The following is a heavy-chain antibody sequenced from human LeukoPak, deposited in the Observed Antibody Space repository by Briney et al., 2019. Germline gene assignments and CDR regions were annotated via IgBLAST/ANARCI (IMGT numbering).Heavy chain of an antibody. D-gene: IGHD5-18*01. CDR3: ARSGYSYGSDY. CDR1: GFTFSSYE. Sequence: GSLRLSCAASGFTFSSYEMNWVRQPPGKGLEWIGSIYYSGSTYYNPSLKSRVTISVDTSKNQFSLKLSSVTAADTAVYYCARSGYSYGSDYWGQGTLVTVSS. V-gene: IGHV4-39*07. J-gene: IGHJ4*02. CDR2: IYYSGST.